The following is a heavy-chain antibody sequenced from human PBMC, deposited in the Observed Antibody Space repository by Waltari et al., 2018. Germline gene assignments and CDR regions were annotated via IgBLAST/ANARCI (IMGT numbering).Heavy chain of an antibody. V-gene: IGHV4-34*01. CDR3: ARGVGSGWAGGDY. J-gene: IGHJ4*02. D-gene: IGHD6-19*01. CDR2: INHSGST. Sequence: QVQLQQWGAGLSKPSETLSLTCAVYGGSFSGYYWSWIRQPPGKGLEWIGEINHSGSTNYNPSLKSRVTISVDTSKNQFSLKLSSVTAADTAVYYCARGVGSGWAGGDYWGQGTLVTVSS. CDR1: GGSFSGYY.